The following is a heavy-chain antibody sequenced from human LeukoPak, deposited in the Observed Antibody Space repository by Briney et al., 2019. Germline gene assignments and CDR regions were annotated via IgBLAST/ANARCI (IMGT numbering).Heavy chain of an antibody. CDR3: AKGGPHYYDSSGPTGY. J-gene: IGHJ4*02. CDR1: GFTFSSYG. Sequence: PGGSLRLSCAASGFTFSSYGMHWVRQAPGKGLEWVSVIYADSVKGRFTISRDHARNTVYLQMNSLRAEDTAVYYCAKGGPHYYDSSGPTGYWGQGTLVTVSS. V-gene: IGHV3-NL1*01. D-gene: IGHD3-22*01. CDR2: I.